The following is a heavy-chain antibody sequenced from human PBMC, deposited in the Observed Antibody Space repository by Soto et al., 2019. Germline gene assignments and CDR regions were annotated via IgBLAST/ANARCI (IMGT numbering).Heavy chain of an antibody. V-gene: IGHV3-30*18. Sequence: QVQLVESGGGVVQPGRSLRLSCAATGFTFSSYNMHWVRQAPGKGLEWVAVMSYEGTNKYYADSVKGRFTISRDNSKNTLYLQMKSLKIEDTAVYYCAKDMERMDLPDYWAREPWSPSPQ. J-gene: IGHJ4*02. CDR1: GFTFSSYN. CDR2: MSYEGTNK. CDR3: AKDMERMDLPDY. D-gene: IGHD1-1*01.